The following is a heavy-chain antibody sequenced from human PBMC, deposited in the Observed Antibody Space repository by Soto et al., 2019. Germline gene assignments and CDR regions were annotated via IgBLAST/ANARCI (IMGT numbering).Heavy chain of an antibody. CDR2: MNPNSGNT. V-gene: IGHV1-8*01. Sequence: ASVKVSCKASGYTFTSYDINWVRQATGQGLEWMGWMNPNSGNTGYAQKFQGRVTMTRNTSISTAYMELSSLRSEDTAVYYCARLSQEDFWSGYYYYDGMDVWGQGTTVTVSS. CDR1: GYTFTSYD. D-gene: IGHD3-3*01. CDR3: ARLSQEDFWSGYYYYDGMDV. J-gene: IGHJ6*02.